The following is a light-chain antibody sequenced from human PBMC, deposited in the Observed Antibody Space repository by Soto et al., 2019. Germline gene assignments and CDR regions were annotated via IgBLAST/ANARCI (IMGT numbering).Light chain of an antibody. Sequence: QSALTQPPSASGSPGQSLIISCTGTSSDVGGYNYVSWYQQRPGKAPKLVIYEVTKRPSGVPDRFSGSKSGSTASLTVSGLQADDEAEYYCASYAGTKLFVFGSGTKLTVL. CDR3: ASYAGTKLFV. CDR2: EVT. CDR1: SSDVGGYNY. V-gene: IGLV2-8*01. J-gene: IGLJ1*01.